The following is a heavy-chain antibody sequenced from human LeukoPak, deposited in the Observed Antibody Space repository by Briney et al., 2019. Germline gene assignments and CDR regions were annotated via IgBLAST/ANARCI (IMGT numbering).Heavy chain of an antibody. CDR3: VRAGYCSGGSCSFFNDG. V-gene: IGHV4-4*07. D-gene: IGHD2-15*01. CDR2: IYTSGST. CDR1: GGSISSYY. J-gene: IGHJ4*02. Sequence: SETLSLTCTVSGGSISSYYWSWIRQPAGKGLEWIGRIYTSGSTNYNPSLKSRITMSVDTSKNQFSLKLSSVTAADTAVYYCVRAGYCSGGSCSFFNDGWGQGTLVTVSS.